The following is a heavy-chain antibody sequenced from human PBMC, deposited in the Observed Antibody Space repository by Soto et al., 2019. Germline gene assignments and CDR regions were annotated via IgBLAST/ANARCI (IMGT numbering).Heavy chain of an antibody. V-gene: IGHV1-3*01. CDR2: INAGNGNT. CDR1: GYTFTSYA. D-gene: IGHD4-17*01. J-gene: IGHJ5*02. Sequence: ASVKVSCKASGYTFTSYAMHWVRQAPGQRREWMGWINAGNGNTKYSQKFQGRVTITRDTSASTAYMELSSLRSEDTAVYYCARDLADYGDYNNWFDPWGQGTLVTVSS. CDR3: ARDLADYGDYNNWFDP.